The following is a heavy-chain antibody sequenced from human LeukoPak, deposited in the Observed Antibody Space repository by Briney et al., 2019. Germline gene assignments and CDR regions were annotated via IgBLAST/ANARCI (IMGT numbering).Heavy chain of an antibody. D-gene: IGHD3-22*01. V-gene: IGHV4-61*08. CDR1: GFSLSTSGMG. J-gene: IGHJ6*03. Sequence: SGPTLVKPTQTLTLTCTFSGFSLSTSGMGVGWIRQPPGKGLEWIGNIYYSGSTNYNPSLKSRVTISVDTSKNQFSLKLSSVTAADTAVYYCTRGSIAYYYMDVWGKGTTVTISS. CDR2: IYYSGST. CDR3: TRGSIAYYYMDV.